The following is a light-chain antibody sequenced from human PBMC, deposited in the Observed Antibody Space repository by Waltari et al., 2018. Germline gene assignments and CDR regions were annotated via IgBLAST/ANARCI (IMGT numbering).Light chain of an antibody. CDR2: DAS. J-gene: IGKJ4*01. Sequence: EIVLTQSPVTLSLSPGERATLSCRASQSVSSYLTWYQQNPGQAPRLLIYDASNRATGIPARFRGSESGTDFTLTISSLEPEDFAVYYCQQRSNWPPALTFGGGTKVEVK. V-gene: IGKV3-11*01. CDR1: QSVSSY. CDR3: QQRSNWPPALT.